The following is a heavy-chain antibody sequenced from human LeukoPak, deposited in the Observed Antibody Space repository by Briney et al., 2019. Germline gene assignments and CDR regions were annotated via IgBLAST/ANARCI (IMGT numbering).Heavy chain of an antibody. J-gene: IGHJ4*02. Sequence: PGRSLRLSCAASGFTFDDYAMHWVRQAPVKGLEWVSGISWNSGSIGYADSVKGRFTISRDNAKNSLYLQMNSLRAEDTALYYCAKDLLHSYDSSGYLDYWGQGTLVTVSS. CDR2: ISWNSGSI. CDR3: AKDLLHSYDSSGYLDY. V-gene: IGHV3-9*01. CDR1: GFTFDDYA. D-gene: IGHD3-22*01.